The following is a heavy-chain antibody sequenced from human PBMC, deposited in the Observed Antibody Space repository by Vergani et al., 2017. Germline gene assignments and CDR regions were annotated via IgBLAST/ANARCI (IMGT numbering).Heavy chain of an antibody. V-gene: IGHV3-30-3*01. Sequence: QVQLVESGGGVVQPGRSLRLSCAASGFTFSSYAMHWVRQAPGTGLEWVAVLSYDGSNKYYADSVKGRFTISRDNAKNSLYLQMNSLRAEDTALYYCAKDADPEGGYYDYWGQGTLVTVSS. CDR2: LSYDGSNK. CDR1: GFTFSSYA. J-gene: IGHJ4*02. CDR3: AKDADPEGGYYDY. D-gene: IGHD3-22*01.